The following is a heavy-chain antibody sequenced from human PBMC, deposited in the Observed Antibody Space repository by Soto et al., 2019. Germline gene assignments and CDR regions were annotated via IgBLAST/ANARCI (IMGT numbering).Heavy chain of an antibody. Sequence: QVQLVQSGAEVKKPGASVKISCKASGYTFTSYGVSWVRQAPGQGLEWMGWISAYNGNTKYAQKLQGRVTMTTDTSTNTAYMDLRSLRSDDTAVYYCARDSPPVDYWGQGTLVTVSS. CDR2: ISAYNGNT. V-gene: IGHV1-18*01. J-gene: IGHJ4*02. CDR1: GYTFTSYG. CDR3: ARDSPPVDY.